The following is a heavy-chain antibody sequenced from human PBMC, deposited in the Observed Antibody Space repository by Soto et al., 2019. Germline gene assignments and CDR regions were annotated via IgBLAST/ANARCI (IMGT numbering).Heavy chain of an antibody. CDR1: GFTFSSYA. V-gene: IGHV3-30-3*01. Sequence: QVQLVESGGGVVQPGRSLRLSCAASGFTFSSYAMHWVGQAPGKGLEWVAVISYDGSNKYYADSVKGRFTISRANSKNTRTPQMDSLRAGDTAVYDCAGDYYRFNSGYGFRMDVWGQGTTVTVSS. CDR3: AGDYYRFNSGYGFRMDV. J-gene: IGHJ6*02. CDR2: ISYDGSNK. D-gene: IGHD5-12*01.